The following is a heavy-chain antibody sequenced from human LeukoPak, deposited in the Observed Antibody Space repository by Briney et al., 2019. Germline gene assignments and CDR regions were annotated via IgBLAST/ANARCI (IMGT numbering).Heavy chain of an antibody. J-gene: IGHJ4*02. V-gene: IGHV4-59*01. Sequence: SETLSLTCTVSGGSISSYYWSWIRQPPGKGLEWIGYIYYSGSTNYNPSLKSRVTISVDTSKNQFSLKLSSVTAADTAVHYCARESSGLHVDYWGQGTLVTVSS. D-gene: IGHD6-19*01. CDR2: IYYSGST. CDR3: ARESSGLHVDY. CDR1: GGSISSYY.